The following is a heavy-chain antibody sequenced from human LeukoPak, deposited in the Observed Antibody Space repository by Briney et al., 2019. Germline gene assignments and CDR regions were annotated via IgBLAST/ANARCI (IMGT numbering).Heavy chain of an antibody. J-gene: IGHJ4*02. Sequence: SETLSLTCTVSGYSISSGSQWAWIRQPPGKGLAWIGSIYHSGSTYYDPSLKSRVAISVDTSKNQFSLRLSSVTAADTAVYYCARAKSSGWHIDYWGQGSLVTVSS. CDR2: IYHSGST. V-gene: IGHV4-38-2*02. CDR3: ARAKSSGWHIDY. CDR1: GYSISSGSQ. D-gene: IGHD6-19*01.